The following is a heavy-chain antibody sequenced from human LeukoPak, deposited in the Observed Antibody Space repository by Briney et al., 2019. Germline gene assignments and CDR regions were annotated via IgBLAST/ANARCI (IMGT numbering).Heavy chain of an antibody. CDR3: ARDVRSPQRLADYDYVWGSYRYYDAFDI. D-gene: IGHD3-16*02. J-gene: IGHJ3*02. CDR2: ISSSSSTI. CDR1: GFTFSSNS. Sequence: GGSLRLSCAASGFTFSSNSMNWVRQAPGKGLEWVSYISSSSSTIYYADSVKGRFTISRDNAKNSLYLQMNSLRAEDTAVYYCARDVRSPQRLADYDYVWGSYRYYDAFDIWGQGTMVTVSS. V-gene: IGHV3-48*01.